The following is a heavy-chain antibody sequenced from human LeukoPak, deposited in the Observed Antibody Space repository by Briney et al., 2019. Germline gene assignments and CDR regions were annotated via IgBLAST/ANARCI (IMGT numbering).Heavy chain of an antibody. V-gene: IGHV3-74*01. CDR1: GFSFSSYW. D-gene: IGHD4/OR15-4a*01. CDR3: ARDEYGPGALIEY. CDR2: INNDGSGT. J-gene: IGHJ4*02. Sequence: GGSLRLSCAASGFSFSSYWMQWVRQVPGKGLVWVSRINNDGSGTTYADSVKGRFTISRDNAKNTLFLQMNSLRAEDTAVYYCARDEYGPGALIEYWRQGALVTVSP.